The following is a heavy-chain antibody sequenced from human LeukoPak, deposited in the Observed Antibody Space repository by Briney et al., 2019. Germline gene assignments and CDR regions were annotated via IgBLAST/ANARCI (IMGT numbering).Heavy chain of an antibody. D-gene: IGHD5-12*01. V-gene: IGHV3-30*09. J-gene: IGHJ6*03. CDR2: ISYDGSNK. CDR3: ARDGSVSRTNYHYYYMDV. CDR1: GFTFSSYE. Sequence: GGSLRLSCAASGFTFSSYEMNWVRQAPGKGLEWVAVISYDGSNKYYADFVKGRFAISRDNSKNTLYLQMNSLRAEDTAVYYCARDGSVSRTNYHYYYMDVWGKGTTVTVSS.